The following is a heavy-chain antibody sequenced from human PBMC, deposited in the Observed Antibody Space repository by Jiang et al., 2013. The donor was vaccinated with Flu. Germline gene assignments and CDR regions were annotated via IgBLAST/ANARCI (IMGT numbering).Heavy chain of an antibody. CDR1: SYW. D-gene: IGHD4-23*01. J-gene: IGHJ4*02. Sequence: SYWMSWVRQAPGKGLEWVANIKQDGSEKYYVDSVKGRFTISRDNAKNSLYLQMNSLRAEDTAVYYCASLLPNPDYGGTHDYWGQGTLVTVSS. V-gene: IGHV3-7*01. CDR2: IKQDGSEK. CDR3: ASLLPNPDYGGTHDY.